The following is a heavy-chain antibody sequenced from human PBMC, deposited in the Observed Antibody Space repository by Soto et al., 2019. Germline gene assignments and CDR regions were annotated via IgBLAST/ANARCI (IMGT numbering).Heavy chain of an antibody. D-gene: IGHD3-10*01. CDR3: TTARYYYGSGSYYKYYYYMDV. CDR2: IKNKANSYTT. CDR1: GFTFSDHY. V-gene: IGHV3-72*01. Sequence: PGGSLRLSCAASGFTFSDHYMDWVRQAPGKGLEWVGRIKNKANSYTTEYAAPVKDRFIISRDDSKNSVFLQMNRLKTDDTAVYYCTTARYYYGSGSYYKYYYYMDVWGKGTTVTVSS. J-gene: IGHJ6*03.